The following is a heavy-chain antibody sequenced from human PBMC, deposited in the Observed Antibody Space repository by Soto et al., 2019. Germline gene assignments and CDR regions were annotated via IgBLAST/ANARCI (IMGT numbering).Heavy chain of an antibody. D-gene: IGHD5-18*01. CDR2: INPSADST. V-gene: IGHV1-46*01. J-gene: IGHJ6*02. CDR3: ARAIHPRMDV. Sequence: QVQLVQSGAEVKKPGASVKVSCKASGYTFTVCNMHWVRQAPGQGPEWMGTINPSADSTSYTQKFQGRIAMTRDTSTSTLYMELSSLSSEDSAVYYCARAIHPRMDVWGQGTTVTVSS. CDR1: GYTFTVCN.